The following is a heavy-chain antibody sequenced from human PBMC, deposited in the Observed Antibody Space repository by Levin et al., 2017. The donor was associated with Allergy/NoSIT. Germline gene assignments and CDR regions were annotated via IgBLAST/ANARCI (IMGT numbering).Heavy chain of an antibody. CDR2: IYPNDNDV. Sequence: PGGSLRLSCQGSGCTFSIYWIAWVRQVPGRGLEWIGVIYPNDNDVRKSPSFEGQVTISVDRSASTAYLEWSSLKASDSGIYYCARRQSSGSDYWGQGTLVRVSP. V-gene: IGHV5-51*01. J-gene: IGHJ4*02. CDR3: ARRQSSGSDY. D-gene: IGHD3-22*01. CDR1: GCTFSIYW.